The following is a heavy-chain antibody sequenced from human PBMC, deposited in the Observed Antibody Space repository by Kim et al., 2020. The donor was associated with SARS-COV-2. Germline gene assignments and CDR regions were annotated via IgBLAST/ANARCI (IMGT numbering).Heavy chain of an antibody. V-gene: IGHV4-39*01. CDR1: GGSISSSSYY. CDR3: ARYMVRGVHRKINWFDP. D-gene: IGHD3-10*01. Sequence: SETLSLTCTVSGGSISSSSYYWGWIRQPPGKGLEWIGSIYYSGSTYYNPSLKSRVTISVDTSKNQFSLKLSSVTAADTAVYYCARYMVRGVHRKINWFDPWGQGTLVTVSS. J-gene: IGHJ5*02. CDR2: IYYSGST.